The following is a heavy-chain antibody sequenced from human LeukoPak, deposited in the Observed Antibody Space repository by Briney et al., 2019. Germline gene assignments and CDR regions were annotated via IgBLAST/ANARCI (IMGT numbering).Heavy chain of an antibody. CDR1: GFSVSDSY. CDR3: ARGENYYFHTDV. Sequence: GGSLRLSRAASGFSVSDSYMSWVRQAPGKGLEWVSILYSGGDTYYSASVRGPFTIFRDNSKNTLYLKMNTLSAADTAVYFCARGENYYFHTDVWGKGATVTVSS. CDR2: LYSGGDT. V-gene: IGHV3-66*02. J-gene: IGHJ6*03. D-gene: IGHD2/OR15-2a*01.